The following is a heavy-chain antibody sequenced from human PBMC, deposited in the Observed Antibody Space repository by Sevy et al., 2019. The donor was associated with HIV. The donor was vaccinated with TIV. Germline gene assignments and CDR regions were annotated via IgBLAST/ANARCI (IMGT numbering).Heavy chain of an antibody. CDR2: INPNSGAT. J-gene: IGHJ6*02. D-gene: IGHD6-6*01. V-gene: IGHV1-2*04. CDR1: GYTFTGYY. CDR3: ASDLLAVRPGGSLVGYNYYEFYGMDV. Sequence: ASVKVSCKASGYTFTGYYIHWVRQAPGQGPEWMGWINPNSGATNYSQKFQGWVTMTRDTSISTAYMELSRLRSDDTAVYYCASDLLAVRPGGSLVGYNYYEFYGMDVWGQGTTVTVSS.